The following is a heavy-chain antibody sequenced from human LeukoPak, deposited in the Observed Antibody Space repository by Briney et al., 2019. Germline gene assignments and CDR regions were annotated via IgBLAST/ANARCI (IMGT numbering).Heavy chain of an antibody. J-gene: IGHJ6*03. V-gene: IGHV4-61*08. Sequence: PSQTLSLTCTVSGGSISSGDYYWSWIRQPPGKGLEWIGYIYYSGSTNYNPSLKSRVTISVDTSKNQFSLKLSSVTAADTAVYYCARSSFVLGGYYYYMDVWGKGTTVTVSS. D-gene: IGHD4-23*01. CDR3: ARSSFVLGGYYYYMDV. CDR1: GGSISSGDYY. CDR2: IYYSGST.